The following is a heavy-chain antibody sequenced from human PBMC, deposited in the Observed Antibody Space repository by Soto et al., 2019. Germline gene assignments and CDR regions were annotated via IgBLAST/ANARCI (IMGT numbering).Heavy chain of an antibody. V-gene: IGHV4-31*02. CDR1: GGSISSGGYY. CDR3: ARDVTGTTDY. Sequence: SENLSLTCTVSGGSISSGGYYWSWIRQHPGKGLEWIGYIYYSGSTYYNPSLKSRVTISVDTSKNQFSLKLSSVTAADTAVYYCARDVTGTTDYWGQGTLVTVSS. D-gene: IGHD1-7*01. CDR2: IYYSGST. J-gene: IGHJ4*02.